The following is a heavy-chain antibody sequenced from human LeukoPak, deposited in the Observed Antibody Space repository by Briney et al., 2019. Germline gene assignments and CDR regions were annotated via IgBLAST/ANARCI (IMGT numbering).Heavy chain of an antibody. J-gene: IGHJ5*02. CDR2: INHSGST. CDR3: ARGRGLVVATTNWFDP. Sequence: PSETLSLTCAVYGGSFSGYYWSWIRQPPGKGLEWLGEINHSGSTNYNPSLKSRVTISVDTSKNQFSLKLSSLTAADTAVYYCARGRGLVVATTNWFDPWGQGTLVTVSS. V-gene: IGHV4-34*01. D-gene: IGHD2-15*01. CDR1: GGSFSGYY.